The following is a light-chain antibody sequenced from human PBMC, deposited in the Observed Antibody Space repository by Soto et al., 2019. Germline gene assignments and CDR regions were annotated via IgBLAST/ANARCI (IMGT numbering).Light chain of an antibody. CDR2: SDN. CDR1: TSNIESNN. Sequence: QTVVTQPPSASGTPGQRVTISCSGSTSNIESNNVNWYLQLPGTAPKLLIYSDNQRPSGIPDRFSGSKSGTSASLAISGLQSDDEADYYCAAWDDSLNGPVFGGRTKVTVL. CDR3: AAWDDSLNGPV. V-gene: IGLV1-44*01. J-gene: IGLJ3*02.